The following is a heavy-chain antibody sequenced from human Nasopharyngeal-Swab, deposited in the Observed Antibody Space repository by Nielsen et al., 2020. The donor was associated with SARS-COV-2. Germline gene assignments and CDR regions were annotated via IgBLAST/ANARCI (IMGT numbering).Heavy chain of an antibody. CDR3: AKGDTNGANDAFDI. CDR1: GFTFSIYT. CDR2: ISGSGTT. Sequence: GESLKISCAASGFTFSIYTMNWVRQAPGKGLEWVSAISGSGTTYYADSVKGRFTISRDNSKNTLSLQMNSLRAEDTAVYYCAKGDTNGANDAFDIWGQGTMVTVSS. J-gene: IGHJ3*02. V-gene: IGHV3-23*01. D-gene: IGHD2-8*01.